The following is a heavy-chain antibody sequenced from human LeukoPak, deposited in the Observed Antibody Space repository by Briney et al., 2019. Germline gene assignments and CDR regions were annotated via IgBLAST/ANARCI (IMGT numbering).Heavy chain of an antibody. D-gene: IGHD1-26*01. CDR2: INSDGSIT. CDR1: GFTFSKYW. CDR3: TPVGY. J-gene: IGHJ4*02. V-gene: IGHV3-74*01. Sequence: GGSLRHSCAASGFTFSKYWMHWVRQGPGKGLVWLSHINSDGSITTYADSVKGRFTISTDNAKNTLSLHMNSVRAEDQALYYCTPVGYWGQGTLVTVSS.